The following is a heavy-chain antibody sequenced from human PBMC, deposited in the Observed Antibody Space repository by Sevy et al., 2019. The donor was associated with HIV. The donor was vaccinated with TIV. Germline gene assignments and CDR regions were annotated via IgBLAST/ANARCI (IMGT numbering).Heavy chain of an antibody. CDR1: GFTFDSYA. D-gene: IGHD3-3*01. CDR3: AKDRVTVFGVVVTFDS. V-gene: IGHV3-23*01. J-gene: IGHJ4*02. CDR2: ISGSGYAT. Sequence: GGSLRLSCAASGFTFDSYAMHWVRQVAGKGLEWVSTISGSGYATYYADSVKGRFINSRDTSRNTWYLQMNSLRVEDSAVYFCAKDRVTVFGVVVTFDSWGQGTLVTVSS.